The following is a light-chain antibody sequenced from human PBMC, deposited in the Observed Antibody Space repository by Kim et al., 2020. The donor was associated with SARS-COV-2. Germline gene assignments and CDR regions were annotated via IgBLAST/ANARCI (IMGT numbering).Light chain of an antibody. CDR3: QAWDSSTGV. CDR1: KLGDEY. CDR2: QDN. V-gene: IGLV3-1*01. Sequence: VSPGQTASISCTGDKLGDEYACWYQQKPGQSPVVVMYQDNKRPSGIPERFSGSNSGNTATLTISGTQAMDEADYYCQAWDSSTGVFGGGTQLTVL. J-gene: IGLJ2*01.